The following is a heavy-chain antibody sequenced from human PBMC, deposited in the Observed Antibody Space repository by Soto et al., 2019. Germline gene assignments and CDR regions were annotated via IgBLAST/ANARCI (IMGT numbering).Heavy chain of an antibody. CDR3: ARSSIVGVKWGAFDI. D-gene: IGHD1-26*01. V-gene: IGHV3-23*01. CDR2: ISGSGGST. J-gene: IGHJ3*02. CDR1: GFIFSSYA. Sequence: GGSLRLSCAASGFIFSSYAMSWVRQAPGKGLEWVSAISGSGGSTYYADSAKGRFTISRDNSKNTLYLQMNSLRAEDTAVYYCARSSIVGVKWGAFDIWGKGKMVTV.